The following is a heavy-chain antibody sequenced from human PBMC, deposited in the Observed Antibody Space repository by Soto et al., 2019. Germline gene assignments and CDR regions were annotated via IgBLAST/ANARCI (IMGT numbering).Heavy chain of an antibody. CDR3: AKGGHSVVYANTSSVCDY. V-gene: IGHV3-23*01. CDR1: GFTFSSYS. CDR2: ISGSCGST. J-gene: IGHJ4*02. D-gene: IGHD2-8*02. Sequence: EVQLLESGGVLVQPGGSLRLSCAASGFTFSSYSMICVRQAPGKGLEWFSAISGSCGSTYYADSVKCRFTISRANSKSTLYLQMNSLRAEDTAVYYCAKGGHSVVYANTSSVCDYWGQGTLVTVSS.